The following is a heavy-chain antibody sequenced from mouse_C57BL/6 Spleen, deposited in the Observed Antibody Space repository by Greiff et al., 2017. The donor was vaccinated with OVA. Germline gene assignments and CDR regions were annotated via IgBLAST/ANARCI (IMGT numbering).Heavy chain of an antibody. CDR1: GYTFTSYW. J-gene: IGHJ2*01. D-gene: IGHD2-12*01. CDR3: ATGAYYISEGSY. V-gene: IGHV1-52*01. Sequence: QVQLQQPGAELVRPGSSVKLSCKASGYTFTSYWMHWVKQRPIQGLEWIGNIDPSDSETHYNQKFKDKATLTVDKSSSTAYMQLSSLTSEDSAVYYCATGAYYISEGSYWGQGTTLTVSS. CDR2: IDPSDSET.